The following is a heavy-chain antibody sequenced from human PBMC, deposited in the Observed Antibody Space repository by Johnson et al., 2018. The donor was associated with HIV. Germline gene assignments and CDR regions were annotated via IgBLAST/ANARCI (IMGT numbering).Heavy chain of an antibody. V-gene: IGHV3-66*01. J-gene: IGHJ3*02. CDR3: ATFDAFDI. CDR1: GFTFSSFD. Sequence: VQLVESGGGLVQPGGPLRLSCAASGFTFSSFDMHWVRQATGKGLEWVSVLFSGDTTYYADSVKGRFTISRDNSKNTLYLQMNSLRAEDTAVYYCATFDAFDIWGQGTMVTVSS. CDR2: LFSGDTT.